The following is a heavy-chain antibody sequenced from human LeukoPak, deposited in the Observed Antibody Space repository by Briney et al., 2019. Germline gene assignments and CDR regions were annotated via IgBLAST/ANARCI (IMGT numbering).Heavy chain of an antibody. Sequence: PSETLSLTCAVYGGSFSGYYWSWIRQPPGKGLEWIGEINHSGSTNYNPSLKSRVTISVDTSKNQFSLKLSSVTAADTAVYYCARIRGYSYGDAFDIWGQGTMDTVSS. V-gene: IGHV4-34*01. CDR2: INHSGST. CDR3: ARIRGYSYGDAFDI. J-gene: IGHJ3*02. CDR1: GGSFSGYY. D-gene: IGHD5-18*01.